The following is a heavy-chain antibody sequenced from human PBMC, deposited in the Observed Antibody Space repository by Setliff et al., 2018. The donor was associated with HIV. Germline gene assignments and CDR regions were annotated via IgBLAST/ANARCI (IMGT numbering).Heavy chain of an antibody. CDR2: IYYTGIP. CDR1: GTSINSHY. CDR3: ARKSYYYDSGGYHNYMDV. V-gene: IGHV4-59*08. Sequence: SETLSLTCTVSGTSINSHYWSWIRQTPGKGLQWIGLIYYTGIPTYNPSLEGRITMSVDRSKNQFSLRLTSVTAADTAVYYCARKSYYYDSGGYHNYMDVWGKGTTVTVSS. J-gene: IGHJ6*03. D-gene: IGHD3-22*01.